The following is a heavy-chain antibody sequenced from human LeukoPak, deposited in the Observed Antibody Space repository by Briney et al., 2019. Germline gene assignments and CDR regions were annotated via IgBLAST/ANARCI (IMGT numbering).Heavy chain of an antibody. CDR1: GDSITNNAW. CDR2: IHHSGSA. V-gene: IGHV4/OR15-8*01. Sequence: PSETLSLTCIISGDSITNNAWWNWVRQPPGEGLEWIAEIHHSGSANYNASLRSRATISVDKSKNQFSLQLTSMTAADTALYYCARGVGSIAGAYWGQGILVTVSS. J-gene: IGHJ4*02. D-gene: IGHD6-6*01. CDR3: ARGVGSIAGAY.